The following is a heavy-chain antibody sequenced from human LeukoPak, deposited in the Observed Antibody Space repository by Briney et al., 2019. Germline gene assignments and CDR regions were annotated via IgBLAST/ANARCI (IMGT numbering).Heavy chain of an antibody. V-gene: IGHV4-34*01. CDR2: INHSGST. D-gene: IGHD3-22*01. Sequence: GSLRLSCAASGFIFSDTWMSWIRQPPGKGLEWIGEINHSGSTNYNPSLKSRVTISVDTSKNQFSLKLSSVTAADTAVYFCARGPPTDYYDSSGFYYVFDYWGQGTLVTVSS. CDR3: ARGPPTDYYDSSGFYYVFDY. J-gene: IGHJ4*02. CDR1: GFIFSDTW.